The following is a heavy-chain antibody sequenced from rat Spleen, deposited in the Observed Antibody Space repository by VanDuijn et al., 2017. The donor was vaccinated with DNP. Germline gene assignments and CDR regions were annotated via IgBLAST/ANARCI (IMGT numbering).Heavy chain of an antibody. CDR2: ISSGGST. CDR3: ASTNYY. V-gene: IGHV2-6*01. D-gene: IGHD1-10*01. CDR1: GFSLTSYT. Sequence: QVQLKESGPGLVQPSQTLSLTCTVPGFSLTSYTVSWVRQPPGKGLEWIAAISSGGSTYYNSALKSRLSISRDTSKSQVFLKMNSLQTEDTAMYFCASTNYYWGQGVMVTVSS. J-gene: IGHJ2*01.